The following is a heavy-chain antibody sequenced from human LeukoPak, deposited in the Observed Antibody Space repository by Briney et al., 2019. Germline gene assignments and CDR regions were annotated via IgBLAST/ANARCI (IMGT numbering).Heavy chain of an antibody. CDR3: ARADYDYVWGSYRYYYFDY. D-gene: IGHD3-16*02. J-gene: IGHJ4*02. V-gene: IGHV4-30-4*01. CDR2: IYYSGST. Sequence: SETLSLTCTVSGGSISSGDYYWSWIRQPPGKGLEWIGSIYYSGSTYYNPSLKSRVTISIDTSKNQFSLKLSSVTAADTAVYYCARADYDYVWGSYRYYYFDYRGQGTLVTVSS. CDR1: GGSISSGDYY.